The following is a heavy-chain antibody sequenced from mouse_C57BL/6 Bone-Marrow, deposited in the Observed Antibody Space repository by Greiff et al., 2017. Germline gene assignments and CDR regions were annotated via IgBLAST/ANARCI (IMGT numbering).Heavy chain of an antibody. CDR2: IYPRSGNT. J-gene: IGHJ3*01. Sequence: VQVVESGAELARPGASVKLSCKASGYTFTSYGISWVKQRTGQGLEWIGEIYPRSGNTYYNEKFKGKATLTADKSSSTAYMELRSLTSEDSAVYFCATAWFAYWGQGTLVTVSA. V-gene: IGHV1-81*01. CDR1: GYTFTSYG. CDR3: ATAWFAY.